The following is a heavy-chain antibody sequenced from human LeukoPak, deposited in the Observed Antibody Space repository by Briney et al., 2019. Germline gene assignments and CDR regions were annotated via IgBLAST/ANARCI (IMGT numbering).Heavy chain of an antibody. CDR3: AKSTTVTQRGYFDY. J-gene: IGHJ4*02. CDR1: GFTFSSYG. V-gene: IGHV3-30*18. D-gene: IGHD4-17*01. CDR2: ISYGGSNK. Sequence: GGSLRLSCAASGFTFSSYGMHWVRQAPAQGLEWVAIISYGGSNKYYADSVKGRVTISRDNSKNTLYLQMNSLRAEDTAVYYCAKSTTVTQRGYFDYWGQGTLVTVSS.